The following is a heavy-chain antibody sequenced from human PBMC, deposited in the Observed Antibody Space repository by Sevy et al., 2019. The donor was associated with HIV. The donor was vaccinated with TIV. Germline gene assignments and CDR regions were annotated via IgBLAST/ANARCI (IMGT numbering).Heavy chain of an antibody. Sequence: GGYLRLSCAASGFTFSDYYMSWIRQAPGKGLEWVSYISSSGSTIYYADSVKGRFTISRDNAKNSLYLQMNSLRAEDTAVYYCARDGDYDILTGDAFDIWGQGTMVTVSS. D-gene: IGHD3-9*01. V-gene: IGHV3-11*01. CDR1: GFTFSDYY. J-gene: IGHJ3*02. CDR2: ISSSGSTI. CDR3: ARDGDYDILTGDAFDI.